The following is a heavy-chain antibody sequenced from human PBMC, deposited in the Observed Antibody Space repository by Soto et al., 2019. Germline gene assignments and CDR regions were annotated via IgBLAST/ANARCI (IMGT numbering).Heavy chain of an antibody. V-gene: IGHV1-69*01. J-gene: IGHJ4*02. CDR3: ASSPLWSVPQYYFDY. Sequence: QVQLVQSGAEVKKPGSSVKVSCKASGGTFSSYAISWVRQAPGQGLEWMGGIIPIFGTANYAQKFQGRVTMTADESTSTAYKELSSLRSEDTAVYYCASSPLWSVPQYYFDYWGQGTLVTVSS. CDR2: IIPIFGTA. CDR1: GGTFSSYA. D-gene: IGHD5-18*01.